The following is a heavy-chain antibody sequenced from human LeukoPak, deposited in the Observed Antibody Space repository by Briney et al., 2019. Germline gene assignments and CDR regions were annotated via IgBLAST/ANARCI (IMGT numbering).Heavy chain of an antibody. CDR2: INPNSGGT. D-gene: IGHD6-19*01. V-gene: IGHV1-2*02. CDR3: ARQDIAVAGVPFDY. Sequence: ASVTVSCKASGYTFTGYYMHWVRQAPGQGLEWMGWINPNSGGTNYAQKFQGRVTMTRDTSISTAYMELSRLRSDDTAVYYCARQDIAVAGVPFDYWGQGTLVTVSS. CDR1: GYTFTGYY. J-gene: IGHJ4*02.